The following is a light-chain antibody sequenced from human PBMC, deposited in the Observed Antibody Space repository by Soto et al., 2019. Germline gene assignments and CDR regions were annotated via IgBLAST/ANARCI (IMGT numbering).Light chain of an antibody. CDR2: EVS. CDR3: TSYAGSNIWV. CDR1: SSDVGAYNY. Sequence: QSALTQPPYASGSPGQSGTISYTGTSSDVGAYNYVSWYQQYPGKAPKLMIYEVSKRPSGVPDRFSGSKSGKTASLTVSGLQPEDEADYYCTSYAGSNIWVFGGGTKLTVL. J-gene: IGLJ3*02. V-gene: IGLV2-8*01.